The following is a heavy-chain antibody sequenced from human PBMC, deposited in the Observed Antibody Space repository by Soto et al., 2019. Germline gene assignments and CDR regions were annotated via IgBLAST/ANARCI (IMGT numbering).Heavy chain of an antibody. D-gene: IGHD3-10*01. J-gene: IGHJ6*02. CDR1: GFTFSSYA. CDR2: ISYDGSNK. V-gene: IGHV3-30-3*01. CDR3: ARVQDLTGSLLPRRDYYYYYGMDV. Sequence: PGGSLRLSCAASGFTFSSYAMHWVRQAPGKGLEWVAVISYDGSNKYYADSVKGRFTISRDNSKNTLYLQMNSLRAEDTAVYYCARVQDLTGSLLPRRDYYYYYGMDVWGQGTTVTVSS.